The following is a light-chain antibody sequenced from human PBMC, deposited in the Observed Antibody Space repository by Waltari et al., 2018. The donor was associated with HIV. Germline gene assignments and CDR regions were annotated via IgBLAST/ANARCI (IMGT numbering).Light chain of an antibody. Sequence: DIVMTQSPDSLAVSLGERATINCNSSQDILYRSNNRNFLAWYQQKPGQPPKLLIHWATIRESGVPDRFSGSESGTDFTLTISSLQAEDVAVYYCQQFFSPPWTFGQGTKVEMK. CDR2: WAT. J-gene: IGKJ1*01. CDR3: QQFFSPPWT. CDR1: QDILYRSNNRNF. V-gene: IGKV4-1*01.